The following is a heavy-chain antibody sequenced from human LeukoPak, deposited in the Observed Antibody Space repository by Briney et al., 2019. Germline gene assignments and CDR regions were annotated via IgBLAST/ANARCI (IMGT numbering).Heavy chain of an antibody. CDR3: ARLAGSSSSDY. CDR1: GGSIRTDY. CDR2: IYSSGST. J-gene: IGHJ4*02. V-gene: IGHV4-4*09. D-gene: IGHD6-6*01. Sequence: SETLSLTCTVSGGSIRTDYWSWIRYSPGKGLEWIGYIYSSGSTNYNPSLKSRVTMSVDTSKNQFSLKLNSVTAADTAVYYCARLAGSSSSDYWGQGTLVTVAS.